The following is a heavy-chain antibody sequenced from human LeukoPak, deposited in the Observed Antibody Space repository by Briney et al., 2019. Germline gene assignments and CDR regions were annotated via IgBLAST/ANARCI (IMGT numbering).Heavy chain of an antibody. V-gene: IGHV4-59*01. CDR2: IYYSGTT. J-gene: IGHJ6*02. CDR3: AREDPQTTVPEGMDV. Sequence: SETQSLTCTVSGGSISYYYWSWIRQSPGKGLEWIGYIYYSGTTNYNPSLKSRVTISVDTSKNQFSLQLRSVTAADTGVYYCAREDPQTTVPEGMDVWGQGTTVTVSS. CDR1: GGSISYYY. D-gene: IGHD4-17*01.